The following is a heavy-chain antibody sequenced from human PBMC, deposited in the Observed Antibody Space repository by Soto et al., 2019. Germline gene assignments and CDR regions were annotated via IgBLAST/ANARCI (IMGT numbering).Heavy chain of an antibody. J-gene: IGHJ4*02. Sequence: VSGPTLVNPTQTLTLTCTFSGFSLSTSGMCVSWIRQPPGKALEWLARIDWDDDKYYSTSLKTRLTISKDTSKNQVVLTMTNMDPVDTATYYCARIMVGEPIDEYYFDYWGQGTLVTVSS. CDR1: GFSLSTSGMC. V-gene: IGHV2-70*11. D-gene: IGHD3-16*01. CDR2: IDWDDDK. CDR3: ARIMVGEPIDEYYFDY.